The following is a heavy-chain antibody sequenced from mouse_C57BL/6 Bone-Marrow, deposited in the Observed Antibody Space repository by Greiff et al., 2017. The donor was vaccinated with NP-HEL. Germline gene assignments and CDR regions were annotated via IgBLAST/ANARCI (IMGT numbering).Heavy chain of an antibody. CDR1: GFTFSDFY. V-gene: IGHV7-1*01. CDR3: ARSYYGNPYWYFDV. CDR2: SRNKANDYTT. Sequence: EVQGVESGGGLVQSGRSLRLSCATSGFTFSDFYMEWVRQAPGKGLEWIAASRNKANDYTTEYSASVKGRFIVSRDTSQSILYLQMNALRAEDTAIYYCARSYYGNPYWYFDVWGTGTTVTVSS. D-gene: IGHD2-10*01. J-gene: IGHJ1*03.